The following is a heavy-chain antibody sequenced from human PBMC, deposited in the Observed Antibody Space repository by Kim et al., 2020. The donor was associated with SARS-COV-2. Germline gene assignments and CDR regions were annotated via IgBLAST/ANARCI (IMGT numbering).Heavy chain of an antibody. CDR3: ARVKSSGWYSLYY. V-gene: IGHV3-30*01. J-gene: IGHJ4*02. D-gene: IGHD6-19*01. Sequence: YYADSVKGRFPISRDNSKSTLYLQMNSLRTEDTAVYYCARVKSSGWYSLYYWGQGALVTVSS.